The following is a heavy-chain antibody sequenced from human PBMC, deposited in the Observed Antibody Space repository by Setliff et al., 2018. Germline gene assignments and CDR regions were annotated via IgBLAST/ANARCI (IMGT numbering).Heavy chain of an antibody. V-gene: IGHV3-11*04. CDR2: ISGSSGGI. CDR3: ARDASGSYGTEYFQH. D-gene: IGHD1-26*01. J-gene: IGHJ1*01. CDR1: GFTFSDYY. Sequence: LRLSCAASGFTFSDYYMSWIRQAPGKGLEWVSYISGSSGGIYYADSVKGRFTISKDNAKNSLYLQMNNLRAEDTALYFCARDASGSYGTEYFQHWGQGTLVTVSS.